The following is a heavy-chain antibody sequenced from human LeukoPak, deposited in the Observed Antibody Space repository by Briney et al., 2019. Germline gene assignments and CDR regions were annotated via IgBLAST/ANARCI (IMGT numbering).Heavy chain of an antibody. CDR2: IIPIFGTA. V-gene: IGHV1-69*13. J-gene: IGHJ4*02. CDR3: ASYPRSISTPPFDY. D-gene: IGHD3-3*02. CDR1: GGTFSSYA. Sequence: SVKVSCKASGGTFSSYAISWVRQAPGQGLEWMGGIIPIFGTANYAQKFLGRVTITADESTSTAYMELSSLRSEDTAVYFCASYPRSISTPPFDYWGQGTLVTVSS.